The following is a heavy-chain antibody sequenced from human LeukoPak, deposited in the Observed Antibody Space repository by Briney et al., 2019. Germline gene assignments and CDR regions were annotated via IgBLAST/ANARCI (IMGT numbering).Heavy chain of an antibody. D-gene: IGHD3-3*01. CDR3: ARVRFLEWFNYYYYYYYMDV. V-gene: IGHV1-18*01. Sequence: GGSVKVSCKASGYTFTSYGIHWVRQAPGQGLEWMGLISAYYGNTNYEKKRKGRVTMTTDTATSTAYMELRSMRSDDKAVYYCARVRFLEWFNYYYYYYYMDVWGKGTTVTVSS. J-gene: IGHJ6*03. CDR1: GYTFTSYG. CDR2: ISAYYGNT.